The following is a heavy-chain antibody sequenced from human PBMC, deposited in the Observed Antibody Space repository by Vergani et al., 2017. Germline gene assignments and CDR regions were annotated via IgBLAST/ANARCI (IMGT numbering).Heavy chain of an antibody. V-gene: IGHV4-34*01. Sequence: QVQLQQWGAGLLKPSETLSLTCAVYGGSFSGYYCSWIRQPPGKGLEWIGEINHSGSTNYNPSLKSLVTISVDTSKNQFSLKLRTVTAAETAVYYCARAHCSSTSCSLRYMDVWGKGTTVTVSS. CDR3: ARAHCSSTSCSLRYMDV. D-gene: IGHD2-2*01. J-gene: IGHJ6*03. CDR1: GGSFSGYY. CDR2: INHSGST.